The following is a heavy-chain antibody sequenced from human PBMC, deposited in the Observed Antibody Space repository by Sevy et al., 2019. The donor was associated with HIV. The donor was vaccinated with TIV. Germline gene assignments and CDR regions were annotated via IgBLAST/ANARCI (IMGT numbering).Heavy chain of an antibody. CDR3: AKLSCSDGNCFSIDY. J-gene: IGHJ4*02. Sequence: GGSLRISCAASGFTFSSYAMTWVRQAPGKGLEWVSGISASGASTYYADSVKGRFTISRDNSKNTLYLQINSLRAEDTAVYYCAKLSCSDGNCFSIDYWGQGTLVTVSS. CDR1: GFTFSSYA. D-gene: IGHD2-15*01. V-gene: IGHV3-23*01. CDR2: ISASGAST.